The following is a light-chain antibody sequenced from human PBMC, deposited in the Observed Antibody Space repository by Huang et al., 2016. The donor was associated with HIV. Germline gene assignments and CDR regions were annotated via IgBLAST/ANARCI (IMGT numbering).Light chain of an antibody. CDR1: QAINDY. CDR3: QHYDNLPMYT. J-gene: IGKJ2*01. V-gene: IGKV1-33*01. Sequence: DIQMTQSPSSLSASVGDRVTITCQASQAINDYLNWYQHRPGKAPKLLIYDASNLEKGVPSRFSGTGFGTDFTFTISSLQPEDIATYYCQHYDNLPMYTFGQGTKLEIK. CDR2: DAS.